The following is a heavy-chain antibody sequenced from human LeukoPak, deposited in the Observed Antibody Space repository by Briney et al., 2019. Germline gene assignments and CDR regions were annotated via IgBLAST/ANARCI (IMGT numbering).Heavy chain of an antibody. CDR3: ARVATMVRGSNGMDV. V-gene: IGHV4-59*01. J-gene: IGHJ6*04. Sequence: SETLSPTCTVSGGSISNYYWTWLRQPPGKGLEWLGYIYYSGSTNYNPSLRSRATISVDTSKKQFSLNLSSVTAADTALYYRARVATMVRGSNGMDVWGKGTTVTVSS. CDR2: IYYSGST. D-gene: IGHD3-10*01. CDR1: GGSISNYY.